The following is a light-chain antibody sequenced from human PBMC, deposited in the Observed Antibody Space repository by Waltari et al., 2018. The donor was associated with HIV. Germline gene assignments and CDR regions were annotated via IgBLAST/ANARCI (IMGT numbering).Light chain of an antibody. J-gene: IGKJ2*01. V-gene: IGKV3-20*01. CDR1: QSVTNNY. Sequence: DIVLTQSPGTLSLSPGGRATLSCRASQSVTNNYLAWFQHKPGQASRLLIYGATSRATGIPDRFSGGGSGTDCTLTISRVQPEDFAVYYCQQYDTSPPYTFGRGTKLDIK. CDR3: QQYDTSPPYT. CDR2: GAT.